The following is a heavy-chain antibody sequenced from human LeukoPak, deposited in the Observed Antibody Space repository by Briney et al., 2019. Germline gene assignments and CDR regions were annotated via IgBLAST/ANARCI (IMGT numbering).Heavy chain of an antibody. CDR1: GFIFSDYY. CDR3: ARAYRSDGYNRHGMDV. D-gene: IGHD5-24*01. J-gene: IGHJ6*02. CDR2: ITGSGNVI. V-gene: IGHV3-11*01. Sequence: GGSLRLSCAASGFIFSDYYMNWIRQAPGKGLEWVSYITGSGNVIYYADSVKGRFTISRDNSKNSLYLQTNSLRAEDTAIYYCARAYRSDGYNRHGMDVWGQGTTVTVSS.